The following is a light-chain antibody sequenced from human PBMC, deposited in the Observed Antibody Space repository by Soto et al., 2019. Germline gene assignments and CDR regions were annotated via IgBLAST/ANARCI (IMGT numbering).Light chain of an antibody. J-gene: IGKJ5*01. CDR3: QQRSNWPSIT. CDR2: GAS. CDR1: QTVSINY. Sequence: LTQCPENLSLSPGERATLSCRASQTVSINYLAWCQQRPGQAPRLLIYGASTRAAGIPARFSGSGSGTDFTLTISSLEHEDFAVYYCQQRSNWPSITFGQGTRLEIK. V-gene: IGKV3-11*01.